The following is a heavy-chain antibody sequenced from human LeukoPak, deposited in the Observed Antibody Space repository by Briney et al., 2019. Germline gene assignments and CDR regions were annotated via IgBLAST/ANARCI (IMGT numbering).Heavy chain of an antibody. CDR2: INPNSGGT. Sequence: GASVKVSCKASGYTFTGYYMHWVRQAPGQGLEWMGWINPNSGGTNYAQKFRGRVTMTRDTPISTAYMELSRLRSDDTAVYYCARGAGIQLWLLGRLSEYFQHWGQGTLVTVSS. CDR3: ARGAGIQLWLLGRLSEYFQH. CDR1: GYTFTGYY. V-gene: IGHV1-2*02. J-gene: IGHJ1*01. D-gene: IGHD5-18*01.